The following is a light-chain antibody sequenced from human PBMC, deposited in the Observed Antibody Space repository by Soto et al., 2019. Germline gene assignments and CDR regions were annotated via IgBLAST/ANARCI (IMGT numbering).Light chain of an antibody. J-gene: IGLJ2*01. V-gene: IGLV1-51*01. CDR1: SSNIGNNY. CDR2: DNN. CDR3: GTWDNSLSAVV. Sequence: QSVLTQPPSVSAAPGQKVTISCSGSSSNIGNNYVSWYQHLPGTAPKLLMYDNNKRPSGIPDRFSGSKSGTSATLGITGLQTGDEADYYCGTWDNSLSAVVFGGGTKLTVL.